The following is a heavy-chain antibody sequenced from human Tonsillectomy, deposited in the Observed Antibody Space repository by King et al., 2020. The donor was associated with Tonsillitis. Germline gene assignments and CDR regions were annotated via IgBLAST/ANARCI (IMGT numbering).Heavy chain of an antibody. CDR1: GYTFTGHY. V-gene: IGHV1-2*02. CDR3: ARDKEVPAAMGFNYGMDV. D-gene: IGHD2-2*01. CDR2: INPNSGGT. J-gene: IGHJ6*02. Sequence: VQLVESGAEVKKPGASVKVSCTASGYTFTGHYMHWVRQAPGQGLEWMGWINPNSGGTNYAQKFQGRVTMTRDTSLSTAYMELSRLRSDDTAVYYCARDKEVPAAMGFNYGMDVWGQGTTVTVSS.